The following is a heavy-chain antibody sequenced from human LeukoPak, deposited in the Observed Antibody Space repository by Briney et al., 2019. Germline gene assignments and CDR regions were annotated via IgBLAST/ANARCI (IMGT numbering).Heavy chain of an antibody. CDR3: ARGPSGDYDY. D-gene: IGHD4-17*01. V-gene: IGHV1-69*05. J-gene: IGHJ4*02. CDR1: GGTFSSYA. CDR2: IIPLFGTA. Sequence: SVKVSCKASGGTFSSYAISCVRQAPGQRLECMGSIIPLFGTANYAQKFQGRVTITTEEPTSTAHMELSSVRSEDTAVYYCARGPSGDYDYWGQGTLVTVSS.